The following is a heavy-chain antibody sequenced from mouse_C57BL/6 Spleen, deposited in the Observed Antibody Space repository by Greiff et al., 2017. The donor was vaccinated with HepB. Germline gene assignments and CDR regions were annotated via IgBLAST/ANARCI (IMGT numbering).Heavy chain of an antibody. CDR2: ISDGGSYT. CDR1: GFTFSSYA. J-gene: IGHJ1*03. Sequence: EVQLVESGGGLVKPGGSLKLSCAASGFTFSSYAMSWVRQTPEKRLEWVATISDGGSYTYYPDNVKGRFTISRDNAKNNLYLQMSHLKSEDTAMYYCASIYDGYYVDWYFDVWGTGTTVTVSS. D-gene: IGHD2-3*01. CDR3: ASIYDGYYVDWYFDV. V-gene: IGHV5-4*01.